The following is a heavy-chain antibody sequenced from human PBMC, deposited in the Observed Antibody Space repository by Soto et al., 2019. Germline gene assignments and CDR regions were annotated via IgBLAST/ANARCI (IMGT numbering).Heavy chain of an antibody. Sequence: PSETLSLTCTVSGGSISSYYWSRIRQPPGKGLEWIGYIYYSGSTNYNPSLKSRVTISVDTSKNQFSLKLSSVTAADTAVYYCARFRPADWYMDVWGKGTTVTVSS. J-gene: IGHJ6*03. V-gene: IGHV4-59*01. CDR1: GGSISSYY. CDR3: ARFRPADWYMDV. D-gene: IGHD6-25*01. CDR2: IYYSGST.